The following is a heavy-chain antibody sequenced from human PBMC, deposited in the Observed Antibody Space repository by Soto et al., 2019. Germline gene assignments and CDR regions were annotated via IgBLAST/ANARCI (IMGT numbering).Heavy chain of an antibody. D-gene: IGHD2-2*01. CDR3: ARLIGTSCFPG. V-gene: IGHV6-1*01. CDR2: TYYRSKWYN. J-gene: IGHJ4*02. Sequence: QVQLQQSGPGLLKPSQTLSLTCAISGDSVSSNSVTWDWIRQSPSRGLEWLGRTYYRSKWYNDYAESVKXRXTXNXXTSKNQFSLQLNSVVPDDTAVSYCARLIGTSCFPGWGQGTLVIVSS. CDR1: GDSVSSNSVT.